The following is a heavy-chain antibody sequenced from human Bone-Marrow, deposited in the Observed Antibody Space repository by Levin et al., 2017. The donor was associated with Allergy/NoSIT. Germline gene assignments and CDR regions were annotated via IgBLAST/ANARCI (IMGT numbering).Heavy chain of an antibody. CDR2: IYTSGST. Sequence: PSETLSLTCTVSGGSISSGSYYWSWIRQPAGKGLEWIGRIYTSGSTNYNPSLKSRVTISVDTSKNQFSLKLSSVTAADTAVYYCARDVITMVRGVIPPYYYYYMDVWGKGTTVTVSS. CDR1: GGSISSGSYY. V-gene: IGHV4-61*02. J-gene: IGHJ6*03. CDR3: ARDVITMVRGVIPPYYYYYMDV. D-gene: IGHD3-10*01.